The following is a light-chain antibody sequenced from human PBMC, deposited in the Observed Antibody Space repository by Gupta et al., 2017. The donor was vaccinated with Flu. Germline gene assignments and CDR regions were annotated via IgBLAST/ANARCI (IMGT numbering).Light chain of an antibody. CDR2: AAS. J-gene: IGKJ3*01. Sequence: PSSLSASVGDRVTITCRASHEISSYLAWYQQKTGKAPKLLIYAASSVQSGVPSSFSGSGSGTAFTLTISRLQPDDVATYYCQKYDSASPSFGTGPTV. V-gene: IGKV1-27*01. CDR3: QKYDSASPS. CDR1: HEISSY.